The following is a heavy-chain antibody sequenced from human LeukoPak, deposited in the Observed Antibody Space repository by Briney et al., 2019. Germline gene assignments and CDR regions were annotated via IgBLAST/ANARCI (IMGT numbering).Heavy chain of an antibody. J-gene: IGHJ4*02. CDR3: ASSRYDSSGYYGIIGY. V-gene: IGHV3-74*01. CDR2: IANDGGDP. D-gene: IGHD3-22*01. CDR1: GFIFSRHW. Sequence: GGSLRLSCAASGFIFSRHWMHWVRQAPGKGLVWVARIANDGGDPIYADSVRGRFTVSRDNSKKTLYLQMNSLRVEDTALYYCASSRYDSSGYYGIIGYWGQGTLVTVSS.